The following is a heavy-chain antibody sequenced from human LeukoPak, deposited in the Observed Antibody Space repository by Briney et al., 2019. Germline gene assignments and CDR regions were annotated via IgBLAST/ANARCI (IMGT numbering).Heavy chain of an antibody. V-gene: IGHV3-74*01. Sequence: GGSLRLSCAASGFTFSSYWMHWVRQAPGRGLVWVSRINSDGSSIAYADSVKGRFTISRDNAKNTLFLQMNSLTVEDTAMYYCAKDLSWGATDYWGQGTLVTVSS. J-gene: IGHJ4*02. CDR3: AKDLSWGATDY. CDR1: GFTFSSYW. D-gene: IGHD6-13*01. CDR2: INSDGSSI.